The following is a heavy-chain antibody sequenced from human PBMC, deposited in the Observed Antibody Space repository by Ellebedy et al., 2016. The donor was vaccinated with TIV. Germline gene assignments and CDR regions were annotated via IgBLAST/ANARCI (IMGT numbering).Heavy chain of an antibody. J-gene: IGHJ4*02. CDR3: AKVVSGFNYGMTNYFDY. D-gene: IGHD5-24*01. Sequence: GESLKISCAASGFTFSGYWMHWVRQAPGKGLVWVSRIKPDGSYTTYADSVKGRFTISRDNSKNTLYLQMNSLRAEDTAIYYCAKVVSGFNYGMTNYFDYWGQGTLVTVSS. CDR1: GFTFSGYW. CDR2: IKPDGSYT. V-gene: IGHV3-74*01.